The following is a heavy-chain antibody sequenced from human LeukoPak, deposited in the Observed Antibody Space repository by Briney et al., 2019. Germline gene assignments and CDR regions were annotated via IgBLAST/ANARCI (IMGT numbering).Heavy chain of an antibody. D-gene: IGHD1-7*01. CDR1: GFTFSDYW. CDR2: IKSDGGLT. Sequence: GGSLRLACAAYGFTFSDYWMHWVRQAAGKGLVWVSRIKSDGGLTNYADSVKGRFTISRDNTKNTLYLQLNSLRAEDTAVYYCATGNYNRPFDYWGQGTLVTVSS. J-gene: IGHJ4*02. CDR3: ATGNYNRPFDY. V-gene: IGHV3-74*01.